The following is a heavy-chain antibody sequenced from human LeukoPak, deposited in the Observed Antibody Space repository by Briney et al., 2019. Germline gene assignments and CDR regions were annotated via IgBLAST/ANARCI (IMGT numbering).Heavy chain of an antibody. CDR2: ISGSGGST. CDR1: GFTFSSYA. Sequence: PGGSLRLSCAASGFTFSSYAMSWVRQAPGKGLEWVSAISGSGGSTYYADSVKGRFTISRDNSKNTLYLQMNSLGAEDTAVYYCAKDRVVPAAMPYYFDYWGQGTLVTVSS. CDR3: AKDRVVPAAMPYYFDY. J-gene: IGHJ4*02. V-gene: IGHV3-23*01. D-gene: IGHD2-2*01.